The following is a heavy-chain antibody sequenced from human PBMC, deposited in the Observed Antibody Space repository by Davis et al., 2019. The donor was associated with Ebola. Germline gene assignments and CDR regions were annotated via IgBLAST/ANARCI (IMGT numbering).Heavy chain of an antibody. CDR3: ARAAGYCSSTTCYENYYYFYMDV. J-gene: IGHJ6*03. Sequence: GGSLRLSCAASGFTFSSYALHWVRQAPGKGLEWVAVISYAGSNKYYADSVTGRFTISRDNSKNTLYLQMNSLRAEDTAVYYCARAAGYCSSTTCYENYYYFYMDVWGKGTTVTVSS. V-gene: IGHV3-30-3*01. CDR1: GFTFSSYA. D-gene: IGHD2-2*01. CDR2: ISYAGSNK.